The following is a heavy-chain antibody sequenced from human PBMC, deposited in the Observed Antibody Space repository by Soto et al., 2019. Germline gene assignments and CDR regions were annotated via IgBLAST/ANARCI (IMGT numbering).Heavy chain of an antibody. Sequence: QVQLVQSGAEVKKPGSSVKVSCKASGGTFSSYSISWVRQAPGQGLEWMGRITPILGIANYAQKFQGRVTITADKSTYTAYMGLSSLRSEDTAVYYCASADYTRVVVAATSGWYYSYGMDVWGQGTTVTVSS. CDR1: GGTFSSYS. CDR3: ASADYTRVVVAATSGWYYSYGMDV. D-gene: IGHD2-15*01. V-gene: IGHV1-69*02. J-gene: IGHJ6*02. CDR2: ITPILGIA.